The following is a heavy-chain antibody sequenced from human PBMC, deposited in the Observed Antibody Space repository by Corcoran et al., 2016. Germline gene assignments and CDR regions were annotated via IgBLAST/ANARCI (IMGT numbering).Heavy chain of an antibody. CDR1: GGTFSSYA. CDR3: ARATRGQQLVPWFDP. J-gene: IGHJ5*02. V-gene: IGHV1-69*06. D-gene: IGHD6-13*01. CDR2: SIPILGTA. Sequence: QVQLVQSGAEAKKPGSSVKVSCKASGGTFSSYAISWVRQALGPGLEWMGGSIPILGTANYAQQFQGRVTTTADKSTSTDYMELSSLRSEDTAVYYWARATRGQQLVPWFDPWGQGTLVTVSS.